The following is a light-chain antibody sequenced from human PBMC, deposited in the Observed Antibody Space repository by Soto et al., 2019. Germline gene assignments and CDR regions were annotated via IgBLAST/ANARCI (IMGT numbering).Light chain of an antibody. V-gene: IGLV1-47*01. J-gene: IGLJ1*01. CDR1: ASTIGRNY. CDR3: AAWDDNLSGFYV. Sequence: SVLTQSPSASGTPGQRVTISCSGSASTIGRNYVYWYQQLPGTAPKLLIYRNSQRPSGVPDRFSGPKSGTSASLAISGLRSEDEADYYCAAWDDNLSGFYVFGDGTKVTVL. CDR2: RNS.